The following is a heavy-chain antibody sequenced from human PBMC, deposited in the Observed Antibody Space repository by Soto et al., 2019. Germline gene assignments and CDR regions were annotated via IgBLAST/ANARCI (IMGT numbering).Heavy chain of an antibody. V-gene: IGHV3-11*01. CDR2: ISSSGNSI. CDR1: GFTFSDYY. D-gene: IGHD6-13*01. CDR3: ARRAAAGRSFDY. Sequence: PGGSLRLSCAASGFTFSDYYMTWIRQAPGKGLEWVSYISSSGNSIYYADFVRGRFTVSRDNAKNSLFLQMNSLRAEDTAVYYCARRAAAGRSFDYWGLGTLVTVSS. J-gene: IGHJ4*02.